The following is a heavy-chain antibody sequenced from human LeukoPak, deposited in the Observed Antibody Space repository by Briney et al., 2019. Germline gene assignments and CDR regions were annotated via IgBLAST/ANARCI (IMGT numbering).Heavy chain of an antibody. Sequence: ASVKVSCKASGYTFTSYAMHWVRQAPGQRLEWMGWINTGNGNTKYSQEFQGRVTITRDTSASTAYMELSSLRSEDTAVYYCARERGYSRDFDYWGQGTLVTVSS. CDR2: INTGNGNT. CDR1: GYTFTSYA. D-gene: IGHD5-12*01. CDR3: ARERGYSRDFDY. V-gene: IGHV1-3*03. J-gene: IGHJ4*02.